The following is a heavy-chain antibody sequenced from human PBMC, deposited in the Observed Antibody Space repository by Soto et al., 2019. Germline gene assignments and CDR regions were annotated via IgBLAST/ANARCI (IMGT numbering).Heavy chain of an antibody. CDR2: IYYSGST. J-gene: IGHJ4*02. CDR1: GDSISRRSYY. CDR3: ARQRTSVVTQAYFDV. Sequence: SETLSLTCTVTGDSISRRSYYWGWIRQPPGKGLEWIGSIYYSGSTYNNPSLRSRVSMSIDTSKDQFSLKLKSVTAADTALYFCARQRTSVVTQAYFDVSGPGSLVTVSS. D-gene: IGHD2-21*02. V-gene: IGHV4-39*01.